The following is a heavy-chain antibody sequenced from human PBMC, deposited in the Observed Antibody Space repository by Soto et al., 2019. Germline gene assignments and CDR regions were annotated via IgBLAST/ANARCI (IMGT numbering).Heavy chain of an antibody. D-gene: IGHD3-16*01. CDR2: IYYSGST. Sequence: TCTVSGGSISSYYWSWIRQPPGKGLEWIGYIYYSGSTNYNPSLKSRVTISVDTSKNQFSLKLSSVTAADTAVYYCARERRDAFDIWGQGTLVTVSS. J-gene: IGHJ4*02. CDR1: GGSISSYY. CDR3: ARERRDAFDI. V-gene: IGHV4-59*01.